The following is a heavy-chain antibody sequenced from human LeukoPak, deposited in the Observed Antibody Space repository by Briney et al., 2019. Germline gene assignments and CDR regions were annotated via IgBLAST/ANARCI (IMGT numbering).Heavy chain of an antibody. D-gene: IGHD6-13*01. CDR2: FGRSGSDT. V-gene: IGHV3-23*01. CDR3: AKGSLGSWYYFDY. CDR1: GFTFGTSA. J-gene: IGHJ4*02. Sequence: GGSLRLSCAASGFTFGTSAMSWVRQAPGKGPEWVSTFGRSGSDTYYSDSVKGRFTIFRDNSKNTLYLQMNSLRDEDTAVYYCAKGSLGSWYYFDYWGQGALVTVSS.